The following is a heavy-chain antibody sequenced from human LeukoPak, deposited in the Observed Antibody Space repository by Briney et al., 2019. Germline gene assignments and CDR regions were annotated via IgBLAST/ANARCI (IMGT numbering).Heavy chain of an antibody. D-gene: IGHD1-20*01. CDR1: GFTFCFYM. CDR2: ISTSSSHI. J-gene: IGHJ4*02. Sequence: PGGSLRPSCTASGFTFCFYMMNWVRQAPGKGLEWVSSISTSSSHIYYADSLKGRFTVSRDNAKSSLYLQMNNLRAEDTAVYYCARDDNWNDKPFDLWGQGTLVTVSS. V-gene: IGHV3-21*01. CDR3: ARDDNWNDKPFDL.